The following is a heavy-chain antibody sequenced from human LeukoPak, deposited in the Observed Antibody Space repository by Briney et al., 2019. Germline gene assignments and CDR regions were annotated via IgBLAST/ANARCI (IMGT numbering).Heavy chain of an antibody. CDR1: GFTFSSYT. Sequence: PGGSLRLSCAASGFTFSSYTMNWVRQAPGKGLEWVSSIRCSRSNKYYADSVKGRFTISRDNTKNSLYLQMNSLRAEDTAVYYCAREGYSSSWYRVVFDYWGQGTLVTVSS. D-gene: IGHD6-13*01. CDR3: AREGYSSSWYRVVFDY. V-gene: IGHV3-21*01. CDR2: IRCSRSNK. J-gene: IGHJ4*02.